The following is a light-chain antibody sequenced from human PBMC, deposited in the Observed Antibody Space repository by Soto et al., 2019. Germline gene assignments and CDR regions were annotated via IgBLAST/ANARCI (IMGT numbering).Light chain of an antibody. CDR1: SGHSSYI. CDR3: ETWDFNTRV. J-gene: IGLJ3*02. CDR2: LEGSGSS. Sequence: QSVLTQSSSASASLGSSVKLTCTLSSGHSSYIIAWHQQQPGKAPRYLMKLEGSGSSNKGSGLPDRFSGSTSGADRYLTISTLQFEDEAAYYCETWDFNTRVFGGGTKLTVL. V-gene: IGLV4-60*02.